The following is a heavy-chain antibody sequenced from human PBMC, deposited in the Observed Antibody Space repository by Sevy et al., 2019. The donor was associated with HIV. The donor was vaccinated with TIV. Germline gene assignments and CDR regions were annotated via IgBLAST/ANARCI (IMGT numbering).Heavy chain of an antibody. Sequence: GGSLILSCAASGFTFSSYWMSWVRQAPGKGLEWVANIKQDGSEKYYVDSVKGRFTISRDNAKNSLYLQMNSLRAEDTAVYYCAREWGGGYDFWSGYYTASDIWGQGTMVTVSS. CDR2: IKQDGSEK. J-gene: IGHJ3*02. V-gene: IGHV3-7*03. CDR3: AREWGGGYDFWSGYYTASDI. CDR1: GFTFSSYW. D-gene: IGHD3-3*01.